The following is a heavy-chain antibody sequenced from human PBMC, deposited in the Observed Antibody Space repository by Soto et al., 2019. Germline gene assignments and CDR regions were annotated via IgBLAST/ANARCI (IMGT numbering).Heavy chain of an antibody. D-gene: IGHD6-13*01. CDR1: GGSISSYY. Sequence: SETLSLTCTVSGGSISSYYWSWIRQPPGKGLEWIGYIYYSGSTNYNPSLKSRVTISVDTSKNQFSLKLSSVTAADTAVYYCARDRLDYSLTYYYYGMDVWGQGTTVTVSS. CDR2: IYYSGST. J-gene: IGHJ6*02. V-gene: IGHV4-59*01. CDR3: ARDRLDYSLTYYYYGMDV.